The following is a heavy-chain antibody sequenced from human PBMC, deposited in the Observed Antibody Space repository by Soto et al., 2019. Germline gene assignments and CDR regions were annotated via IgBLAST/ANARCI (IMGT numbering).Heavy chain of an antibody. CDR3: AIGRGAYRGGDYCSGPIDS. D-gene: IGHD2-21*01. J-gene: IGHJ4*02. V-gene: IGHV4-34*01. CDR2: INHSGRT. CDR1: GGSFSDYY. Sequence: PSETLSLSCAVFGGSFSDYYWTWIRQPPGKGLEWIGEINHSGRTNYSPSLKSRVTISIDTSNNQFSLKLNSVTAADTAVYYCAIGRGAYRGGDYCSGPIDSWGQGTLVT.